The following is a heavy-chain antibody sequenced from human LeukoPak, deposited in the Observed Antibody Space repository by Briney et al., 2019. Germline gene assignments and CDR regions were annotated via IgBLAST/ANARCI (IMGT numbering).Heavy chain of an antibody. J-gene: IGHJ5*02. D-gene: IGHD6-6*01. CDR1: GFTFDDYA. CDR2: ISRNSGSI. V-gene: IGHV3-9*01. CDR3: AKAWGSSDP. Sequence: GGSLRLSCAASGFTFDDYAMHWVRQAPGKGLEWVSGISRNSGSIGYADSVKGRFTISRDNAKNSLYLQMNSLRAEDTAVYYCAKAWGSSDPWGQGTLVTVSS.